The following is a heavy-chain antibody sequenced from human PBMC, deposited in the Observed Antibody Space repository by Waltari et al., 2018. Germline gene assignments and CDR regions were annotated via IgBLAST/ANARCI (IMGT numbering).Heavy chain of an antibody. CDR3: AKDRSPTRRRYHY. CDR1: GFTFSSYA. CDR2: IYSGCST. Sequence: EVKLLESGGGLVQPGGYLRLSWAASGFTFSSYAMSWVRQAPGKGLEWVSVIYSGCSTYYADSVKGRFTISRDNSKNTLYLQINSLRAEDTAVYYCAKDRSPTRRRYHYWGQGTLVTVSS. V-gene: IGHV3-23*03. J-gene: IGHJ4*02. D-gene: IGHD1-26*01.